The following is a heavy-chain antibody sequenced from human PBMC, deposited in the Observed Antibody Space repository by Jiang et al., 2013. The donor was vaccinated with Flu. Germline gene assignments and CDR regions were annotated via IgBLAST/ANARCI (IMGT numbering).Heavy chain of an antibody. Sequence: LLKPSETLSLTCTVSGGSISSSTYYWGWVRQPPGKGLEWIGSVYYSGSTYYNPSLKSRVTISIDASRNQFSLTLSSVTAADTAVYYCVRLKSSAYYYFDFWGQGTLVTVSS. J-gene: IGHJ4*02. V-gene: IGHV4-39*07. CDR3: VRLKSSAYYYFDF. CDR1: GGSISSSTYY. CDR2: VYYSGST. D-gene: IGHD6-19*01.